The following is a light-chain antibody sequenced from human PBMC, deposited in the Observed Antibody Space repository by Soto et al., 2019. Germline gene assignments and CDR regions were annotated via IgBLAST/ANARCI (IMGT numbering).Light chain of an antibody. J-gene: IGLJ1*01. CDR1: SSDVGSYNP. V-gene: IGLV2-23*01. Sequence: QSALTQPASVSGSPGHSITISCTGSSSDVGSYNPVSWYQQHPGKAPKVMIYEGSKRPSGVSNRFSGAKSGNTASLTTSGLQSEDEAYYYCCSYAGSSPRYVFGTGTKVTVL. CDR2: EGS. CDR3: CSYAGSSPRYV.